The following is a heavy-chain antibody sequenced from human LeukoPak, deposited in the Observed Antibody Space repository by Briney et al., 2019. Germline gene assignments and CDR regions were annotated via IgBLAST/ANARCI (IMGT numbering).Heavy chain of an antibody. CDR3: ARDGYSSSWYWFDY. V-gene: IGHV3-11*06. CDR2: ISSSSSYT. J-gene: IGHJ4*02. CDR1: GFTFSDYY. D-gene: IGHD6-13*01. Sequence: GGSLRLSCAASGFTFSDYYMSWIRQAPGKGLEWVSYISSSSSYTNYADSVKGRFTISRDNAKNSLYLQMNSLRAEDTAVYYCARDGYSSSWYWFDYWGEGTLVTVSS.